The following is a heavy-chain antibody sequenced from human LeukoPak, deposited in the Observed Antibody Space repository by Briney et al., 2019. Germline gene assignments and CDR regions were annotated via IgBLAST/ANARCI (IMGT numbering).Heavy chain of an antibody. J-gene: IGHJ4*02. V-gene: IGHV3-7*01. CDR3: ARFTRSASYEVY. CDR1: GFTFSSYW. CDR2: IKQDGSEK. Sequence: PGGSLRLSCAASGFTFSSYWMSWVRQAPGKGLEWVANIKQDGSEKYYVDSVKGRFTISRDNAKNSVYLEMKSLRVEDTAIYYCARFTRSASYEVYWGQGTLVTVSS. D-gene: IGHD3-10*01.